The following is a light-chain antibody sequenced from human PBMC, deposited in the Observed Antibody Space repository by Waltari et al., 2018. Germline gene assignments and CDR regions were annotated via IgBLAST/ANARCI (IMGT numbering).Light chain of an antibody. V-gene: IGLV2-11*01. CDR2: DVT. Sequence: QSALTQPRSVSGSPGQSVTISCTGTSSDVGGSNYVSWYQHHPGKAPKLIIYDVTKRPSGCPDRCSASKPDNTASLTISGLQAEDEADYYCCSYAGSITFWVFGGGTKLTVL. CDR1: SSDVGGSNY. CDR3: CSYAGSITFWV. J-gene: IGLJ3*02.